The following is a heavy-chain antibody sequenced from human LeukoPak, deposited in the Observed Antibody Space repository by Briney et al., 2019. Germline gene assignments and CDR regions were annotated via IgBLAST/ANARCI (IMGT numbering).Heavy chain of an antibody. D-gene: IGHD3-9*01. CDR3: AKDRYFDWGRGSAFDY. J-gene: IGHJ4*02. Sequence: GGSLRLSCAASGFTFSSYGMHWVRQAPGKGLEWVAFIRYDGSNKYYADSVKGRFTISRDNSKNTLYLQMNSLRAEDTAVYYCAKDRYFDWGRGSAFDYWGQGTLVTVSS. CDR1: GFTFSSYG. V-gene: IGHV3-30*02. CDR2: IRYDGSNK.